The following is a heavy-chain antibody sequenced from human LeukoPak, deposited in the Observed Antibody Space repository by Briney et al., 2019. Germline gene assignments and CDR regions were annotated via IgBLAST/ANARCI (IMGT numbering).Heavy chain of an antibody. J-gene: IGHJ4*02. CDR3: ASGGGWVFFN. CDR1: GFTFSSYS. D-gene: IGHD6-19*01. CDR2: ISSSSSTI. V-gene: IGHV3-48*04. Sequence: GGSLRLSCAASGFTFSSYSMNWVRQAPGKGLEWVSYISSSSSTIYYADSVKGRFTISRDNARNSQFLQMNSPRAEDTAVYYCASGGGWVFFNWGQGTLVTVSS.